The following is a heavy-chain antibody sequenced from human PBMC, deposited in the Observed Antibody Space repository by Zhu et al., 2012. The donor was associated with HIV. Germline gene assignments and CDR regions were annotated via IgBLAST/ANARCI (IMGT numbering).Heavy chain of an antibody. Sequence: QVHLQESGPGLVKPSETLSLTCTVSGYSISSAYSWGWIRQLPGDGAWSGLETFIILGPPTTTPSLKSRVIISADTSKNQFSLQLNSVTAADTAVYYCARDIWFVSYWGSWFDPWGQGNPGHRLL. V-gene: IGHV4-38-2*02. CDR3: ARDIWFVSYWGSWFDP. J-gene: IGHJ5*02. CDR2: FIILGPP. D-gene: IGHD3-10*01. CDR1: GYSISSAYS.